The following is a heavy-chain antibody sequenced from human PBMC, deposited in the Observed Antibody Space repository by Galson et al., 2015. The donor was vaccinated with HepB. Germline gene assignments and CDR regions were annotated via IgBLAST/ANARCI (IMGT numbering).Heavy chain of an antibody. CDR1: GITVSSSY. D-gene: IGHD2-15*01. V-gene: IGHV3-53*01. CDR2: IYSGGET. J-gene: IGHJ5*02. Sequence: FLRLSCAASGITVSSSYMSWVRRAPGKGLEWVSVIYSGGETNYADSVKGRFTISRDNFKNTLYLQMDSLRAEDTAVYYCARDRTGPRRLSWFDPWGLGTLVTVSS. CDR3: ARDRTGPRRLSWFDP.